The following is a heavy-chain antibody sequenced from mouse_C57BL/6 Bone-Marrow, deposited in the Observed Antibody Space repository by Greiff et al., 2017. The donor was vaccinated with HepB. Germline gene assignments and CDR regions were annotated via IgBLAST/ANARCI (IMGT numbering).Heavy chain of an antibody. D-gene: IGHD1-1*01. V-gene: IGHV1-80*01. CDR1: GYAFSSYW. CDR3: ARNPPFYYGSSPPFDY. CDR2: IYPGDGDT. Sequence: QVQLQHSGAELVKPGASVKISCKASGYAFSSYWMNWVKQRPGKGLEWIGQIYPGDGDTNYNGKFKGKATLTADKSSSTAYMQRSSLTSEDSAVYFCARNPPFYYGSSPPFDYWGQGTTLTVSS. J-gene: IGHJ2*01.